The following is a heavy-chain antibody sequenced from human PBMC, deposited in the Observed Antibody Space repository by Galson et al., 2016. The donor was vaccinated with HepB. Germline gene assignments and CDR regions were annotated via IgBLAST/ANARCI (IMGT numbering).Heavy chain of an antibody. V-gene: IGHV3-21*01. D-gene: IGHD6-6*01. CDR3: ARDMQQLVLGYFQH. CDR2: ISSSSNYI. CDR1: GITFSRFT. Sequence: SLRLSCAASGITFSRFTMNWVSQAPGKGLEWVSSISSSSNYIYYADSVKGRFTISRDNAKKSVYLQMNSLRAEDTAVYYCARDMQQLVLGYFQHWGQDTQVIVSS. J-gene: IGHJ1*01.